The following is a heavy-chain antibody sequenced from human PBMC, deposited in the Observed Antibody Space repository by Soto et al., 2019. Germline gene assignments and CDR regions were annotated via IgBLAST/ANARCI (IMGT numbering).Heavy chain of an antibody. V-gene: IGHV4-61*08. CDR2: ISPSGTT. CDR1: GDSVRSNVYY. Sequence: QVQLQESGPGLVKPSETLSLTCSVSGDSVRSNVYYWSWIRQPPGKGLVWFAYISPSGTTKSNPSLKSPVTVSVDTSKNQFSLKLNFVTAADTAMYYCARVSFYYDSSGYPVAWFDPWGQGTLVTVSS. D-gene: IGHD3-22*01. CDR3: ARVSFYYDSSGYPVAWFDP. J-gene: IGHJ5*02.